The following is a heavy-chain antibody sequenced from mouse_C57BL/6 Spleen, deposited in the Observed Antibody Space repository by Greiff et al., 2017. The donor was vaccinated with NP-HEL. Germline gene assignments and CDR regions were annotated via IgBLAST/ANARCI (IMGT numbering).Heavy chain of an antibody. V-gene: IGHV5-6*01. CDR2: ISSGGSYT. Sequence: EVMLVESGGDLVKPGGSLKLSCAASGFTFSSYGMSWVRQTPDKRLEWVATISSGGSYTYYPDSVKGRFTISRDNAKNTLYLQMSSLKSEDTAMYYCARSYYGSSLRYFDYWGQGTTLTVSS. D-gene: IGHD1-1*01. CDR3: ARSYYGSSLRYFDY. CDR1: GFTFSSYG. J-gene: IGHJ2*01.